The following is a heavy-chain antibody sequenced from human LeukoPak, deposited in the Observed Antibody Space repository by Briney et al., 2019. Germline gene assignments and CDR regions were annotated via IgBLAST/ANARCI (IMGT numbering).Heavy chain of an antibody. D-gene: IGHD3-22*01. CDR1: GDTFISYY. CDR3: ARGAKYYFDSSGYTYYYYYYMDV. Sequence: ASVKVSCKASGDTFISYYMHWVRQAPGQGLEWMGIIDPSGGSTSYAQKFQGRVTMTRDTSTSTVYMELSSLRSEDTAVYYCARGAKYYFDSSGYTYYYYYYMDVWGKGTTATISS. CDR2: IDPSGGST. V-gene: IGHV1-46*01. J-gene: IGHJ6*03.